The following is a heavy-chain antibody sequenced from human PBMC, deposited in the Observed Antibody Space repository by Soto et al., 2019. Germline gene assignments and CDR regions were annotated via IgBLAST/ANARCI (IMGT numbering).Heavy chain of an antibody. CDR3: AYSPGWYRHVV. V-gene: IGHV4-4*02. CDR1: GDSISSSKW. D-gene: IGHD6-19*01. Sequence: QVQLQESGPGLVKPSGTLSLTCAVSGDSISSSKWWTWFRQPPGKWLEWIGDTLHSGSTNYNPSLNSRIIISVDKSKTQCSLELTSVTAADTAVYYCAYSPGWYRHVVRGQGTLVIVS. CDR2: TLHSGST. J-gene: IGHJ4*01.